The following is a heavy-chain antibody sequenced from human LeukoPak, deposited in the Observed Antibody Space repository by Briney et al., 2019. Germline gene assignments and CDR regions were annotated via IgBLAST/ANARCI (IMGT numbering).Heavy chain of an antibody. D-gene: IGHD1-26*01. J-gene: IGHJ4*02. CDR1: GFTISSYP. CDR2: LTGGSDYI. V-gene: IGHV3-21*01. CDR3: ARLGGGSYGKYYFDS. Sequence: PGSSLRFSCAASGFTISSYPMERVRQAPGQGLEWISSLTGGSDYIYYADSVKGRFTISRDNAKSSLYLQMDSLRAEDTAVYCCARLGGGSYGKYYFDSWGQGTLVTVFS.